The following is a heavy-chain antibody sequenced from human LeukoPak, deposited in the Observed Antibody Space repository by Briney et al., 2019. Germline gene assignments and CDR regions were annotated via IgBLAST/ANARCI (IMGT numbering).Heavy chain of an antibody. CDR3: ARFSSGDAFDI. Sequence: SETLSLTCTVSGVSISSYYWSWIRQPPGKGLEWIGYIYYSGSTNYNPSLKSRVTISVDTSKNQFSLKLSSVTAADTAVYYCARFSSGDAFDIWGQGTMVTVSS. CDR1: GVSISSYY. J-gene: IGHJ3*02. V-gene: IGHV4-59*01. D-gene: IGHD6-19*01. CDR2: IYYSGST.